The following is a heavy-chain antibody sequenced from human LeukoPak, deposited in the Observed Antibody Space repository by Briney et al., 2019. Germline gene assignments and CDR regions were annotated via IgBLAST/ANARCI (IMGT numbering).Heavy chain of an antibody. CDR3: ARVYYSNSYDYWYFDL. D-gene: IGHD6-13*01. J-gene: IGHJ2*01. V-gene: IGHV4-59*01. CDR2: IYYSGST. Sequence: SETLSLTCTVSGGSIRSYYWSWIRQPPGKGLEWIAYIYYSGSTNYNPSLKSRVTISVDTSKNQFPLKLSSVTAADTAVYYCARVYYSNSYDYWYFDLWGRGTLVTVSS. CDR1: GGSIRSYY.